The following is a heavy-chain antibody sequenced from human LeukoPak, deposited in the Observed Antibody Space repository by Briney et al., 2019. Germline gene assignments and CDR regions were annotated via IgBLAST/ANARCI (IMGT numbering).Heavy chain of an antibody. CDR2: ISGSGGST. Sequence: GGSLRLSCAASGFTFSSYAMSWVRQAPGKGLEWVSAISGSGGSTYYADSVKGRFTISRDNSKNTLYLQMNSLRAEDTAVYYCAKDFVLLWFGEFDFDYWGQGTLVTVSS. V-gene: IGHV3-23*01. CDR3: AKDFVLLWFGEFDFDY. CDR1: GFTFSSYA. D-gene: IGHD3-10*01. J-gene: IGHJ4*02.